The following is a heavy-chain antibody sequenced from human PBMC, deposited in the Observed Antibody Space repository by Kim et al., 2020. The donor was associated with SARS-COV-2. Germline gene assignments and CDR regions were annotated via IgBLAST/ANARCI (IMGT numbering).Heavy chain of an antibody. J-gene: IGHJ6*02. CDR1: GFTFSNYA. Sequence: GSLRLSCAASGFTFSNYAMSWVRQAPGEGLEWVSTIVYNGGSTFYADSVKGRFTISRDNSQNTLNLQMNSLRVDDTAMYYCAKGATTSEWASGMDVWGQGTTVTVSS. D-gene: IGHD1-26*01. CDR3: AKGATTSEWASGMDV. CDR2: IVYNGGST. V-gene: IGHV3-23*01.